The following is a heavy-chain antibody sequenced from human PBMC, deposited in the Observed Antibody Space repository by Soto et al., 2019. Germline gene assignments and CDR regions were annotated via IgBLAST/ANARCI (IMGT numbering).Heavy chain of an antibody. CDR2: IIPKFNTP. CDR1: GDTFNSHT. CDR3: ARDRGAGVDYFDY. J-gene: IGHJ4*02. V-gene: IGHV1-69*08. Sequence: GASVKVSCKASGDTFNSHTISWVRQAPGQGLEWMGRIIPKFNTPTHAQNFQGRVMLTADKSTSTAYMELTSLRSEDTAVYYCARDRGAGVDYFDYWGQGTLVTVSS. D-gene: IGHD2-8*01.